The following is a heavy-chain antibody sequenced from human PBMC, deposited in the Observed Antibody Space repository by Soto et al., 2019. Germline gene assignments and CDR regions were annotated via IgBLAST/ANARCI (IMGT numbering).Heavy chain of an antibody. V-gene: IGHV4-38-2*01. CDR3: ARVLVGATDFDY. J-gene: IGHJ4*02. Sequence: KSSETLSLTCAVSGYSISSGYYWGWIRQPPGKGLEWIGSIYHSGSTYYNPSLKSRVTISVDTSKNQFSLKLSSVTAADTAVYYCARVLVGATDFDYWGQGTLVTVSS. D-gene: IGHD1-26*01. CDR1: GYSISSGYY. CDR2: IYHSGST.